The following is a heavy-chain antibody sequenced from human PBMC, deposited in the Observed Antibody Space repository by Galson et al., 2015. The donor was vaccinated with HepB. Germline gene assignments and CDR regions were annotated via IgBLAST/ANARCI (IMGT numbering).Heavy chain of an antibody. J-gene: IGHJ4*02. Sequence: SLRLSCAASGFSFTSYAMHWVRQAPGKGLEWVAVISYDGSNQFYADSVRGRFTVSRDNSKNTLFVQMNSLRGDDTAVYYCARDRGSYAYFDSRGQGTLVTVSS. CDR1: GFSFTSYA. V-gene: IGHV3-30*04. CDR3: ARDRGSYAYFDS. D-gene: IGHD5-18*01. CDR2: ISYDGSNQ.